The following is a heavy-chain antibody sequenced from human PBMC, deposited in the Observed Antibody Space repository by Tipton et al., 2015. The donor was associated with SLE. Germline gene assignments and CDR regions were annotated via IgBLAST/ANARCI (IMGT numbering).Heavy chain of an antibody. CDR1: GFTFSSYG. V-gene: IGHV3-33*06. CDR2: IWYDGSNK. Sequence: SLRLSCAASGFTFSSYGMHWVRQAPGKGLEWVAVIWYDGSNKYYADSVKGRFTISRDNSKNTLYLQMNSLRAEDTAVYYCAKDIVVVVAARGYYGMDVWGQGTTVTVSS. CDR3: AKDIVVVVAARGYYGMDV. J-gene: IGHJ6*02. D-gene: IGHD2-15*01.